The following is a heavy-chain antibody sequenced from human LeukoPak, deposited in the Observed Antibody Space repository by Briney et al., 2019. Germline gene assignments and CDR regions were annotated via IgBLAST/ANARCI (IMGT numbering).Heavy chain of an antibody. Sequence: SETLSLTCTVSGGSISSYYWSWIRQPPGKGLEWIGYIYYSGSTNYNPSLKSRVTISVDTSKNQFSLKLSSVTAADTAVYYCARAEPNGFFDYWGQGTLVTVSS. CDR3: ARAEPNGFFDY. V-gene: IGHV4-59*12. J-gene: IGHJ4*02. D-gene: IGHD2-8*01. CDR1: GGSISSYY. CDR2: IYYSGST.